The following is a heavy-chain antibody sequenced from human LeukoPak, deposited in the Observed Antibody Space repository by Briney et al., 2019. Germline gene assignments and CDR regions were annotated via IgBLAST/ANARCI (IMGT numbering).Heavy chain of an antibody. Sequence: ASVKVSCKASGYTFTGYYMHWVRQAPGQGLEWMGWINPNSGGTNYAQKFQGRVTMTRDTSISTAYMELSRLRSDDTALYYCARENYDFWSGYPYYFDYWGQGTLVTVSS. D-gene: IGHD3-3*01. V-gene: IGHV1-2*02. CDR1: GYTFTGYY. CDR2: INPNSGGT. CDR3: ARENYDFWSGYPYYFDY. J-gene: IGHJ4*02.